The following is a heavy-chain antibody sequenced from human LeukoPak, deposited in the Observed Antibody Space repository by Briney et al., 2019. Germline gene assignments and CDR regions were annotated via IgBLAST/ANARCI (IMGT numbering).Heavy chain of an antibody. D-gene: IGHD6-19*01. V-gene: IGHV3-30-3*01. J-gene: IGHJ3*02. Sequence: GGSLRLSCAASGFTFSSYAMHWVRQAPGKGLEWVAVISYDGSNKYYADSVKGRFTISRDNSKNTLYLQMNSLRAEDTAVYYYARGHSSGWSDAFDIWGQGTMVTVSS. CDR3: ARGHSSGWSDAFDI. CDR2: ISYDGSNK. CDR1: GFTFSSYA.